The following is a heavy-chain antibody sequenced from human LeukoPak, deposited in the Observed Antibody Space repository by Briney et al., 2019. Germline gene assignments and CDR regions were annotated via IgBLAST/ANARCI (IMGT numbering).Heavy chain of an antibody. J-gene: IGHJ5*02. CDR3: ARDGDWNYAEGWFDP. CDR2: IHYSGST. D-gene: IGHD1-7*01. Sequence: PSETLSLTCAVYGGSFSSYYWSWIRQPPGKGLEWIGYIHYSGSTNYNPSLKSRVTISVDTSKNQFSLKLSSVTAADTAVYYCARDGDWNYAEGWFDPWGQGTLVTVSS. V-gene: IGHV4-59*12. CDR1: GGSFSSYY.